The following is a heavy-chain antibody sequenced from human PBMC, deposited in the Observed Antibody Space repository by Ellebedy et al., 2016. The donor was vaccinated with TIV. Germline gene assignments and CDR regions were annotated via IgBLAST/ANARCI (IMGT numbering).Heavy chain of an antibody. J-gene: IGHJ5*02. D-gene: IGHD3-10*01. CDR2: FYYNGST. CDR3: SRVRITMVRGDFPLPLIDP. Sequence: SETPSLTCTVSGGSISTYYWSWIRQPPGKGLEWIGCFYYNGSTKYNPSLKSRVTISVDPSKNHFSLKLSSVTAADTAVYYCSRVRITMVRGDFPLPLIDPWGQGTLVTVSS. CDR1: GGSISTYY. V-gene: IGHV4-59*01.